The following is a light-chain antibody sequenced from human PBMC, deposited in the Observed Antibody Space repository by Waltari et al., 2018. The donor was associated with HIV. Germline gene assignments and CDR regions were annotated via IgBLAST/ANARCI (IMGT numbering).Light chain of an antibody. J-gene: IGKJ4*01. CDR2: LGS. CDR3: MQALQTPPA. Sequence: DIVMTQSPLSLPVTPGKPASISSRSTQSLLHTNGSNYLDWHLQKQGQSPQFLIYLGSNLASGVPDRFSGSGSGTDFTLKISRVEAEDVGLYYCMQALQTPPALGGGTKVEIK. CDR1: QSLLHTNGSNY. V-gene: IGKV2-28*01.